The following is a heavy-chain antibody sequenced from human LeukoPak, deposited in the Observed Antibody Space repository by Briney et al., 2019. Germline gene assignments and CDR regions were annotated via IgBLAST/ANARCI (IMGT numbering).Heavy chain of an antibody. D-gene: IGHD6-13*01. J-gene: IGHJ4*02. CDR3: AKCRGSSWSDYFDY. V-gene: IGHV3-23*01. Sequence: GGSLRLSCAVSGFSLSRYAMSWVRKAPGKGLEWVSAISDSGGSTYYADSVKGRFTISRDNSRNTLYLQMNTLRAEDMAVYYCAKCRGSSWSDYFDYWGQGTLVTVSS. CDR1: GFSLSRYA. CDR2: ISDSGGST.